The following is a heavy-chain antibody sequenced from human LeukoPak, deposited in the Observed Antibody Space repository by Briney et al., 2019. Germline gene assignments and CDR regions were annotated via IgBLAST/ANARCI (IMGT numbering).Heavy chain of an antibody. D-gene: IGHD3-3*01. CDR3: AKDRYDFWSGYSYFDY. J-gene: IGHJ4*02. Sequence: GGSLRLSCVVSGFNLHEYTMHWVRQVPGKGLEWVALLTWDGHITSYGDSVKGRLNISRDDTKNSLYLQMNSLRAEDMALYYCAKDRYDFWSGYSYFDYWGQGTLVTVSS. CDR2: LTWDGHIT. CDR1: GFNLHEYT. V-gene: IGHV3-43*01.